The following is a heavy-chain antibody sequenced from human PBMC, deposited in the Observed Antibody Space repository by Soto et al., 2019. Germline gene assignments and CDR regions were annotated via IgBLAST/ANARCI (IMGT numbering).Heavy chain of an antibody. CDR3: TTSVTGTPRAIDY. Sequence: VQLVESGGGLVKPGGSLTLSCAVSGFPFSKAWMSWVRQAPGKGLEWIGRIKSRIDGGRVDYAAPVQGRFTISRDDSENTLFLQMNSLKTEDTAVYYCTTSVTGTPRAIDYWGQGTLVTVSS. CDR2: IKSRIDGGRV. D-gene: IGHD1-7*01. CDR1: GFPFSKAW. V-gene: IGHV3-15*01. J-gene: IGHJ4*02.